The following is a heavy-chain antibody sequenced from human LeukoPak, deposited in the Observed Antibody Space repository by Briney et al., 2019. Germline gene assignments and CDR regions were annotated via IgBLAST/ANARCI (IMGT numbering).Heavy chain of an antibody. J-gene: IGHJ5*02. CDR3: ARAPQPYSSSWYWFDP. CDR2: IYPGDSDT. V-gene: IGHV5-51*01. CDR1: GYSFTSYW. Sequence: GESLQISCKGSGYSFTSYWIGWVRQMPGKGLEWMGIIYPGDSDTRYSPSFQGQVTISADKSISTAYLQWSSLKASDTAMYYCARAPQPYSSSWYWFDPWGQGTLVTVSS. D-gene: IGHD6-13*01.